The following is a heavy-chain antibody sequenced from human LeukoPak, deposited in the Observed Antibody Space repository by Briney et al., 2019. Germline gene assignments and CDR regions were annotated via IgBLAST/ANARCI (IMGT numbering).Heavy chain of an antibody. J-gene: IGHJ3*02. CDR3: ARDRGSYDSRGYYEADAFDI. CDR2: IYYRGST. V-gene: IGHV4-31*03. CDR1: GGSISSGGYY. Sequence: SETRSLTCSVSGGSISSGGYYWNWIRQDSGKGLEWIGSIYYRGSTYYNPSLKSRVTISVDTSKNQFSLKLSSVTAADTAVYYCARDRGSYDSRGYYEADAFDIWGQGTMVTVSS. D-gene: IGHD3-22*01.